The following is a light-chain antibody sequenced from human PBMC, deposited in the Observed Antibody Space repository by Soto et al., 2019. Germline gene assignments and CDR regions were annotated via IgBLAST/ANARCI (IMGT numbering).Light chain of an antibody. J-gene: IGLJ3*02. V-gene: IGLV2-14*01. Sequence: QSVLTQPASVSGSPGQAITISCTGTSSDVGGYNYVYWYQQHPGTSPKLMIYDVSNRPSGVSNRFSGSKSGNPASLTISGLQAEDEADYYCSSYTNTRPRLFGSGTKLTVL. CDR3: SSYTNTRPRL. CDR2: DVS. CDR1: SSDVGGYNY.